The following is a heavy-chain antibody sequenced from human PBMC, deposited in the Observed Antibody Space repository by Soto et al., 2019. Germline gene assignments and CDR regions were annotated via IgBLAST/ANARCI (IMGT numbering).Heavy chain of an antibody. V-gene: IGHV1-2*02. J-gene: IGHJ5*02. CDR2: IKSFKGDT. CDR3: ARVVSPYYDVLTGNWFDP. CDR1: GYTFTGYY. Sequence: QVQLVQSGAEGKEPGASVKDSCKASGYTFTGYYMHWARQAPGQGLQWMGWIKSFKGDTNYAQKFQGRVTLTRDTSISTAYMELSRLQSDDTAVYYYARVVSPYYDVLTGNWFDPWGQGTLVTVSS. D-gene: IGHD3-9*01.